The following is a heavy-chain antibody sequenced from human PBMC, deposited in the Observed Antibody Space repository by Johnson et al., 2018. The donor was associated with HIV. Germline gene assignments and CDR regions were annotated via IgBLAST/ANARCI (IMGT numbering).Heavy chain of an antibody. CDR2: INWNGGST. CDR1: GFTFSSYA. D-gene: IGHD2-21*01. Sequence: VQLVESGGGVVQPGRSLRLSCVASGFTFSSYAMSWVRQAPGKGLEWVSGINWNGGSTGYADSVQGRFTISRDNARNSLYLQIDSLRPDDTALYYCVKGTMVVIAISGAFDIWGQGTMVTVSS. J-gene: IGHJ3*02. V-gene: IGHV3-20*04. CDR3: VKGTMVVIAISGAFDI.